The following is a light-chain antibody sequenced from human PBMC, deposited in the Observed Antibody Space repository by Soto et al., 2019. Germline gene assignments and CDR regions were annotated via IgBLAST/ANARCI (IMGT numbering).Light chain of an antibody. V-gene: IGKV3D-7*01. CDR3: QQDSNLPWT. CDR2: GAS. Sequence: EIVMTQSPATLSLSPGERATLSCRASQSISSSYLSWYQEKPGQAPRLLIYGASIRATGIPARFSGSGSGTAFTLTISSLQPEDFEVYYCQQDSNLPWTFGQGTKVDIK. CDR1: QSISSSY. J-gene: IGKJ1*01.